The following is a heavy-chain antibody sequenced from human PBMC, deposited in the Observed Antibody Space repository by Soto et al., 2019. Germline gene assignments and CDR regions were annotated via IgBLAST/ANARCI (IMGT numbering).Heavy chain of an antibody. CDR2: LIPIFGTA. CDR3: AGPRYSSSSLGYYDGMDV. V-gene: IGHV1-69*01. Sequence: QVQLVQSGAEVKKPGSSVKVSCKASGGTFSSYAISWVRQAPGHGLEWMGGLIPIFGTANYAQKFQGRDTITADESARTAYMELSSLGAEDTAVDYGAGPRYSSSSLGYYDGMDVWGQGTTVTVSS. D-gene: IGHD6-6*01. CDR1: GGTFSSYA. J-gene: IGHJ6*02.